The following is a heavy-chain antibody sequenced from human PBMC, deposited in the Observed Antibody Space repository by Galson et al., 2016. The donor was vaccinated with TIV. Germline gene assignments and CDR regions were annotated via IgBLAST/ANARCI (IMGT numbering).Heavy chain of an antibody. CDR2: IDWDDDK. Sequence: VKPTQTLTLTCTFSGFSLTTSGMCVSWIRQPPGKALEWLARIDWDDDKYYSTSLRTRLTISKGTSKNQVVLTMTNMDPVDTATYYCARRGPRGDTDYWGQGTFVTVSS. CDR3: ARRGPRGDTDY. V-gene: IGHV2-70*11. J-gene: IGHJ4*02. CDR1: GFSLTTSGMC.